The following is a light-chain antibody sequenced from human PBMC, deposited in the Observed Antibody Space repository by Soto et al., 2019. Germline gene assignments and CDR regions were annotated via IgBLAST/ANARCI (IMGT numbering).Light chain of an antibody. Sequence: QSALTQPASVSGSPGQSITISCTGTGSDVGGYNFVSWYQQHPGKAPKLMLYHVRNRPSGVSDRFSGSKSGNTASLTISGPQPQHEDDDYYCSYTCRTTLPVLFGTGTKLTVL. J-gene: IGLJ1*01. CDR1: GSDVGGYNF. CDR2: HVR. V-gene: IGLV2-14*03. CDR3: CSYTCRTTLPVL.